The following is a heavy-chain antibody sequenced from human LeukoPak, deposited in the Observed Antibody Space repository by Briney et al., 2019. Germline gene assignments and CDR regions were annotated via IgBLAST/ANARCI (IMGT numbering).Heavy chain of an antibody. CDR3: TRGDPDF. J-gene: IGHJ4*02. CDR2: INYDGSAK. CDR1: GFTFSNYW. D-gene: IGHD3-3*01. Sequence: GGSLRLSCAASGFTFSNYWMQWFRQAPGKGLEWVANINYDGSAKYYVNSVKGRFTISRDSAKNSLYLQMNSLRVDDTAVYYCTRGDPDFWGQGTLVTVSS. V-gene: IGHV3-7*01.